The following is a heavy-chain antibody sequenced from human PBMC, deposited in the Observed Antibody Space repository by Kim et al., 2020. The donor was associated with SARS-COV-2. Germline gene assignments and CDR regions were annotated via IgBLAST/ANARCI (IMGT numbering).Heavy chain of an antibody. D-gene: IGHD6-19*01. J-gene: IGHJ6*03. Sequence: SETLSLTCTVSGGSISSYYWSWIRQPPGKGLEWIGYIYYSGSTNYNPSLKSLVIISVDTSKNQFSLKLSSVTAADTAVYYCAREASSGWRYYYYMDVWGKGTTVTVSS. V-gene: IGHV4-59*01. CDR3: AREASSGWRYYYYMDV. CDR1: GGSISSYY. CDR2: IYYSGST.